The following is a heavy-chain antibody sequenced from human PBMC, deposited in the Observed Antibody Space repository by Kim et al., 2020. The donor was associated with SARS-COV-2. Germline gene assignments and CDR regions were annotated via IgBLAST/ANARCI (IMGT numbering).Heavy chain of an antibody. D-gene: IGHD4-17*01. J-gene: IGHJ4*02. CDR1: GGSISSYNW. CDR2: IHHSGST. Sequence: SETLSLTCAVSGGSISSYNWWSWVRQPPGKGLEWIGEIHHSGSTNYNPSLKRRVTISVDKSKNQFFLNLTSVTAADTAVYYCARVASVTTWDYWGRGTLVTVSS. CDR3: ARVASVTTWDY. V-gene: IGHV4-4*02.